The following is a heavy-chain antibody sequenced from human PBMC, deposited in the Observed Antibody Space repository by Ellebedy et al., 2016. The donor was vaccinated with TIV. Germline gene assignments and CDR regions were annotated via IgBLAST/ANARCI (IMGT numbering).Heavy chain of an antibody. Sequence: SETLSLXXTVSGGSISSYYWSWIRQPPGKGLEWIGYIYYSGSTNYNPSLKSRVTISVDTSKNQFSLKLSSVTAADTAVYYCARFDYDSSGYYYYFDYWGQGTLVTVSS. CDR2: IYYSGST. CDR1: GGSISSYY. V-gene: IGHV4-59*08. D-gene: IGHD3-22*01. J-gene: IGHJ4*02. CDR3: ARFDYDSSGYYYYFDY.